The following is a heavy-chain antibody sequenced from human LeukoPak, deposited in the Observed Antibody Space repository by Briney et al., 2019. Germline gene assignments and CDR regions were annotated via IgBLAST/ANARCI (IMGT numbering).Heavy chain of an antibody. Sequence: SETLSLTCTVSGGSVNGGSYYWNWIRQPPGKGLEWIGYIYYSGSTNYNPSLKSRVTISVDTSKNQFSLKLSSVTAADTAVYYCARAAYSESYHSDYWGQGTLVTVSS. J-gene: IGHJ4*02. CDR2: IYYSGST. CDR1: GGSVNGGSYY. V-gene: IGHV4-61*01. D-gene: IGHD1-26*01. CDR3: ARAAYSESYHSDY.